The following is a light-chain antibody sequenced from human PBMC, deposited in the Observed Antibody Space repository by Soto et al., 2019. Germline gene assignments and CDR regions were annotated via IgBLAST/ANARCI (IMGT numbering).Light chain of an antibody. V-gene: IGLV2-14*01. Sequence: QSALTQPASVSGSPGQSITISCTGTTSDVGAYNYVSWYQQHPGKAPKLMIYEVNNRPSGVSNRFSGSKSGNTASLTISGLQAEDEADYYCSSYAMSSLWVFGGGTKLTVL. J-gene: IGLJ3*02. CDR3: SSYAMSSLWV. CDR2: EVN. CDR1: TSDVGAYNY.